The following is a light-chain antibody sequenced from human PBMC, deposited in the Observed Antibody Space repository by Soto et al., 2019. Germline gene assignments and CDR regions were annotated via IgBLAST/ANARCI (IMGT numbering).Light chain of an antibody. CDR3: QQYNNWTPFT. Sequence: EIVMTQSPATLSVSPGERATLSCRASQSVSSNLAWYKQKPGQAPRLLIYGASTRATGIPARFSGSGSGTEFTLTISSLQSEDFAVYYCQQYNNWTPFTFGPGTKVDIK. V-gene: IGKV3-15*01. CDR2: GAS. CDR1: QSVSSN. J-gene: IGKJ3*01.